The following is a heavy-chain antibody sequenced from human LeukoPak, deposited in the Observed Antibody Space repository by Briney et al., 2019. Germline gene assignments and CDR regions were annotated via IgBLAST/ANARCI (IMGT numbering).Heavy chain of an antibody. CDR3: ARVITMVRGVIYYYGMDV. D-gene: IGHD3-10*01. CDR1: GFTYSSYS. V-gene: IGHV3-21*01. J-gene: IGHJ6*04. Sequence: GGSLRLSCAASGFTYSSYSMNWVRQAPGKGLEWVSSISSSSSYIYYADSVKGRFTISRDNAKNSLYLRMNSLRAEDTAVYYCARVITMVRGVIYYYGMDVWGKGTTVTVSS. CDR2: ISSSSSYI.